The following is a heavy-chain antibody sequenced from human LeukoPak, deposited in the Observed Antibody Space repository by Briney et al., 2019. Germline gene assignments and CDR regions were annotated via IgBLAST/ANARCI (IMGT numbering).Heavy chain of an antibody. CDR3: ARSDSSGWFDH. D-gene: IGHD6-19*01. V-gene: IGHV3-30-3*01. CDR1: GFTFSSYA. J-gene: IGHJ5*02. Sequence: GGSLRLSCAASGFTFSSYAMHWVRQAPGKGLEWVAVISYDGSNKYYADSVKGRFTISRDNSKNTLYLQMNSLRAEDTAVYYCARSDSSGWFDHWGQGTLVTVSS. CDR2: ISYDGSNK.